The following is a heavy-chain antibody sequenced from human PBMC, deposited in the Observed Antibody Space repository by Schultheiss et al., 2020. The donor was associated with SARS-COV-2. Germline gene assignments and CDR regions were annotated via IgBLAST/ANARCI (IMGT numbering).Heavy chain of an antibody. CDR1: GGSISSSNW. D-gene: IGHD6-19*01. Sequence: SETLSLTCAVSGGSISSSNWWSWVRQPPGKGLEWIGEINHSGSTNYNPSLKSRVTISVDTSKKQFSLQLNSVTPEDTAVYYCARGRSSGWFDYWGQGTLVTVSS. CDR2: INHSGST. J-gene: IGHJ4*02. CDR3: ARGRSSGWFDY. V-gene: IGHV4-4*02.